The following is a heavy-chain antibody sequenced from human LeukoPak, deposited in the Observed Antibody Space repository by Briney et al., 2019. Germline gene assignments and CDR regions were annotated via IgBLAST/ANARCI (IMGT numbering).Heavy chain of an antibody. Sequence: PSETLSLTCTVSGGSISSYYWSWIRQPPGKGLEWIGYLYYSGSTNYNPSLESRVTISVDTSKNQFSLKLSSVTAADTAVYYCARGVGDYDGYYFDYWGQGTLVTVSS. D-gene: IGHD4-17*01. CDR1: GGSISSYY. CDR3: ARGVGDYDGYYFDY. CDR2: LYYSGST. V-gene: IGHV4-59*01. J-gene: IGHJ4*02.